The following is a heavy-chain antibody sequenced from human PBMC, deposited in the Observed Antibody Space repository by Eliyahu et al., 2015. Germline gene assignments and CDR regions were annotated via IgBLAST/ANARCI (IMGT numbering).Heavy chain of an antibody. V-gene: IGHV1-69*05. CDR3: VFTNAGYDSSVPAEYFQH. J-gene: IGHJ1*01. Sequence: LEWMGGIIPIFGTANYAQKFQGRVTITTDESTSTAYMELSSLRSEDTAVYYCVFTNAGYDSSVPAEYFQHWGQGTLVTVSS. CDR2: IIPIFGTA. D-gene: IGHD3-22*01.